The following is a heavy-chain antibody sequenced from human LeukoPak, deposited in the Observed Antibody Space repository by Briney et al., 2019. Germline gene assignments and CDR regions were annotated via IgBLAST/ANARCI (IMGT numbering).Heavy chain of an antibody. V-gene: IGHV1-2*02. D-gene: IGHD6-6*01. CDR1: GYTFTGYY. CDR3: ARGRSIADNWFDP. Sequence: ASVKVSCKASGYTFTGYYMHWVRQAPGQGLEWMGWINPNSGGTNYAQKFQGRVTMTRDTSISTAYMELNRLRSDDTAVYYCARGRSIADNWFDPWGQGTLVTVSS. J-gene: IGHJ5*02. CDR2: INPNSGGT.